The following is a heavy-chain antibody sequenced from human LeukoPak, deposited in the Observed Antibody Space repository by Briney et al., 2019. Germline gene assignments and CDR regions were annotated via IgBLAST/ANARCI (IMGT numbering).Heavy chain of an antibody. D-gene: IGHD3-3*01. CDR1: GFTFSSYG. CDR3: ARAITIFGVVISYFDY. Sequence: PGGSLRLSCAASGFTFSSYGMHWVRQAPGKGLEWVAFIRYDGSNKYYADSVKGRFTISRDNSKNTLYLQMNSLRAEDTAVYYCARAITIFGVVISYFDYWGQGTLVTVSS. V-gene: IGHV3-30*02. J-gene: IGHJ4*02. CDR2: IRYDGSNK.